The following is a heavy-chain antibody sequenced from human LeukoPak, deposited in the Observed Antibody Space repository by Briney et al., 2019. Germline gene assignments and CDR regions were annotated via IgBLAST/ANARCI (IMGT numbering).Heavy chain of an antibody. J-gene: IGHJ6*02. CDR2: ISYDGSNK. CDR1: GFTFSSYG. CDR3: ANGPVTMVRGVTSNYYYYGMDV. V-gene: IGHV3-30*18. D-gene: IGHD3-10*01. Sequence: GRSLRLSCAASGFTFSSYGMHWVRQAPGKGLEWVAVISYDGSNKYYADSVKGRFTISRDSSKNTLYLQMNSLRAEDTAVYYCANGPVTMVRGVTSNYYYYGMDVWGQGTTVTVSS.